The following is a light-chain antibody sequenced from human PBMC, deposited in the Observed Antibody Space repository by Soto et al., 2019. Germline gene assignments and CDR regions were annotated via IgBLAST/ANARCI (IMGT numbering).Light chain of an antibody. V-gene: IGLV2-8*01. J-gene: IGLJ1*01. CDR2: EVS. CDR1: SSDVGGYNY. CDR3: SSYTSSSTLLYV. Sequence: QSALTQPPSASGSPGQSVTISCTGTSSDVGGYNYVSWYQQHPGNAPKLMIYEVSKRPSGVPDRFSGSKSGNTASLTISGLQAEDEADYYCSSYTSSSTLLYVFGTGTKVTVL.